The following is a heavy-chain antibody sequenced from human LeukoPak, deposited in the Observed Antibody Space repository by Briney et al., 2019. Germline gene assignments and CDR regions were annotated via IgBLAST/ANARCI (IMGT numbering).Heavy chain of an antibody. CDR3: AGSGWSHYYYYGMDV. CDR2: INHSGST. CDR1: GGSFSGYY. J-gene: IGHJ6*04. D-gene: IGHD6-19*01. Sequence: SETLSLTCAVYGGSFSGYYWSWIRQPPGKGLEWIGEINHSGSTNYNPSLKSRVTISVDTSKNQFSLKLSSVTAADTAMYYCAGSGWSHYYYYGMDVWGKGTTVTVSS. V-gene: IGHV4-34*01.